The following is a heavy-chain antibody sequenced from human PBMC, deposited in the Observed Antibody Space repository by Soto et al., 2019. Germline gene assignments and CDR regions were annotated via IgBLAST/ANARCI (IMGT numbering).Heavy chain of an antibody. CDR3: ARVDGPSYYYYGMDV. J-gene: IGHJ6*02. V-gene: IGHV1-18*01. CDR1: GYTFTSYG. Sequence: ASVKVSCKASGYTFTSYGISWVRQAPGQGLEWMGWISAYNGNTNYAQKLQGRVTMTTDTSTGTAYMELRSLRSDDTAVYYCARVDGPSYYYYGMDVWGQGTTVTVSS. D-gene: IGHD2-2*03. CDR2: ISAYNGNT.